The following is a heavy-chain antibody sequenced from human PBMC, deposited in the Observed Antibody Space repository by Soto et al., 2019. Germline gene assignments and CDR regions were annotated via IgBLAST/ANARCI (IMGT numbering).Heavy chain of an antibody. CDR1: GYTFTSYD. CDR2: MNPNSGNT. Sequence: GASVKVSCKASGYTFTSYDINWVRQATGQGLEWMGWMNPNSGNTGYAQKFQGRVTMTRNTSISTAYMELSSLRSEDTAVYYCARGGRNXFWSGLSPLTPHSAFDIWGQGTMVTVSS. J-gene: IGHJ3*02. V-gene: IGHV1-8*01. D-gene: IGHD3-3*01. CDR3: ARGGRNXFWSGLSPLTPHSAFDI.